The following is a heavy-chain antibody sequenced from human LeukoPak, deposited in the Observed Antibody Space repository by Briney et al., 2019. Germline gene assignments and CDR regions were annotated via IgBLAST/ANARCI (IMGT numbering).Heavy chain of an antibody. CDR2: ISAYNGNT. D-gene: IGHD5-18*01. CDR3: ARKGINTAMVDAFDI. CDR1: GYTFTSYG. V-gene: IGHV1-18*01. Sequence: ASVKASCKASGYTFTSYGISWVRQAPGQGLEWMGWISAYNGNTNYAQKLQGRVTMTTDTSTSTAYMELRSLRSDDTAVYYCARKGINTAMVDAFDIWGQGTMVTVSS. J-gene: IGHJ3*02.